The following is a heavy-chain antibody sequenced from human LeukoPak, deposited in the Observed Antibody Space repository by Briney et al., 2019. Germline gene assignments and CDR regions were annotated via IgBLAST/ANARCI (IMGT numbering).Heavy chain of an antibody. J-gene: IGHJ4*02. CDR3: ARGKASQSTNYFDY. D-gene: IGHD5/OR15-5a*01. V-gene: IGHV1-18*01. CDR2: ISAYNGNT. Sequence: ASVKVSCKASGYTFTTYGISWVRQAPGQGLEWMGWISAYNGNTNYAQKLQGRVTMTPDTSTSTAYMELRSLRSDDTAVYCCARGKASQSTNYFDYWGQGTLVTVSS. CDR1: GYTFTTYG.